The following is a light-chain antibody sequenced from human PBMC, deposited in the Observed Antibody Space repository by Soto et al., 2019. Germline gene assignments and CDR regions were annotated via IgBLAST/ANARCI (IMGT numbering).Light chain of an antibody. V-gene: IGKV1-27*01. CDR3: QKYNSAPPFP. CDR1: QDISNY. Sequence: DIQMTQSPSSLSASVGDRVTITCRASQDISNYLAWYQQKPGKIPKLLIYAASTLQSGVPSRFSGSGSGADFTLTISSLQPEDVATYYCQKYNSAPPFPFGPGTKVDIK. CDR2: AAS. J-gene: IGKJ3*01.